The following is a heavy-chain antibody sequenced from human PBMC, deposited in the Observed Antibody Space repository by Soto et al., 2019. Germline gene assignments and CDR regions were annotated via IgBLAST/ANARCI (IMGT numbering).Heavy chain of an antibody. CDR2: ISGSGNKT. CDR3: ARGVRLHFDN. V-gene: IGHV3-23*01. J-gene: IGHJ4*01. Sequence: GSLRLSCAASEFSFSPYAMSWVRQAPGKGLEWVSSISGSGNKTYYADSVKGRFTISRDNSKDTLFLQMNGLSAEDTALYYCARGVRLHFDNWGHGTLVTVSS. CDR1: EFSFSPYA.